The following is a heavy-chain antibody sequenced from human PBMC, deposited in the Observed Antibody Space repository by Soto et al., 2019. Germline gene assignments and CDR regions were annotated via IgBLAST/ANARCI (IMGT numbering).Heavy chain of an antibody. J-gene: IGHJ6*02. V-gene: IGHV1-3*05. CDR3: ARVHSSSSDYGFDYYGIDV. CDR2: INAGNGNT. Sequence: QVQLVQSGAEEKKPGSSVKVSCKASGYTFTSYDMHWVRQAPGQRLEWMGWINAGNGNTKYSQKFQGRVTSTRDTTASTAYRELSRLRSEDTAVYYGARVHSSSSDYGFDYYGIDVWGQGTTVTVYS. CDR1: GYTFTSYD. D-gene: IGHD6-6*01.